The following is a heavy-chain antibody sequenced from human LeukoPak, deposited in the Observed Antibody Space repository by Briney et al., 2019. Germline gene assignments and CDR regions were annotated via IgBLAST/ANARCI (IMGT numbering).Heavy chain of an antibody. Sequence: PGGSLRLSCAASGFTVSSNYMSWVRQAPGKGLEWVSVIYSGGSTYYADSVKGRFTISRDNSKNTLYLQMNSLRAEDTAVYYCARARYYYDSSGYYPDYWGQGTLVTVSS. CDR3: ARARYYYDSSGYYPDY. J-gene: IGHJ4*02. CDR2: IYSGGST. CDR1: GFTVSSNY. D-gene: IGHD3-22*01. V-gene: IGHV3-66*01.